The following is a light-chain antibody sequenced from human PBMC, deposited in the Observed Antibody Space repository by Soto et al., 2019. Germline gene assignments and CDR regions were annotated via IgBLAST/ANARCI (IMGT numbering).Light chain of an antibody. V-gene: IGKV3-20*01. CDR3: QQYGSSQYT. CDR2: GTS. CDR1: QSVGSSY. Sequence: EIVLTQSPGTLSLSPGERATLSCRASQSVGSSYLAWYQQKPGRAHRLLIYGTSNRATGIPDRFSGSGSGTDFTLTISRRVPEDFAVYFCQQYGSSQYTFGQGTKLEIK. J-gene: IGKJ2*01.